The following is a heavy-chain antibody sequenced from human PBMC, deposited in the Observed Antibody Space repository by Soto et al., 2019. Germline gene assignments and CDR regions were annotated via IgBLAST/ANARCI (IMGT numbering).Heavy chain of an antibody. Sequence: ASVKVSCKASGYTFTSYYMHWVRQAPGQGLEWMGWINPNSGGTNYAQKFQGWVTMTRDTSISTAYMELSRLRSDDTAVYYCARDFSYYDSSGYYNWFDPWGQGTLVTVS. J-gene: IGHJ5*02. V-gene: IGHV1-2*04. D-gene: IGHD3-22*01. CDR1: GYTFTSYY. CDR2: INPNSGGT. CDR3: ARDFSYYDSSGYYNWFDP.